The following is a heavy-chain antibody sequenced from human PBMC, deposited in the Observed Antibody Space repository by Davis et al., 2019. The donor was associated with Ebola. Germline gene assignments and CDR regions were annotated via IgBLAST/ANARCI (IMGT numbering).Heavy chain of an antibody. CDR3: ARQPRSTRSPEYYHGLDV. CDR2: IFYTGST. Sequence: PSETLSLTCAVSRGSISSHFWSWIRQSPGQGLEWIGSIFYTGSTNLNPSLRSRVTLSVDRPKNQFSLTLTSVTAAATAVYFCARQPRSTRSPEYYHGLDVWGQGTTVVVSS. CDR1: RGSISSHF. D-gene: IGHD3-16*01. V-gene: IGHV4-59*11. J-gene: IGHJ6*02.